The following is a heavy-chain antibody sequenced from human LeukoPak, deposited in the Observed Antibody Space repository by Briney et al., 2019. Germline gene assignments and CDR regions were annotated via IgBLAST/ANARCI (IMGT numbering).Heavy chain of an antibody. V-gene: IGHV3-7*01. CDR2: IKHDGSET. Sequence: GGSLRLSCAASGFTFTSYWMSWVRQAPGKGLEWVANIKHDGSETYYGDSVKGRFTISRDNAKNSLYLQMNSLRAEDMALYYCTRTARLFDYWGQGTLVTVSS. CDR1: GFTFTSYW. D-gene: IGHD2-21*01. CDR3: TRTARLFDY. J-gene: IGHJ4*02.